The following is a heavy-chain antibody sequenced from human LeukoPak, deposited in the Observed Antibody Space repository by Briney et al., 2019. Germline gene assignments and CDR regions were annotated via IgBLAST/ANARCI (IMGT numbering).Heavy chain of an antibody. D-gene: IGHD3-10*01. CDR2: INYSGST. J-gene: IGHJ5*02. CDR1: GGSMSSDNYQ. Sequence: SETLSLTCTVSGGSMSSDNYQWSWIRQPPGKGLEWIGYINYSGSTYYNPSLKSRVTISVDTSKNHFSLKLSSVTAADTAVYYCARYGSGGTWFDPWGQGTLVTVSS. CDR3: ARYGSGGTWFDP. V-gene: IGHV4-30-4*01.